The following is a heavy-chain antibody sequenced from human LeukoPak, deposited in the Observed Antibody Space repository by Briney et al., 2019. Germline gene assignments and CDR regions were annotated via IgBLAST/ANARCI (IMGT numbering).Heavy chain of an antibody. Sequence: SQTLSLTCTVSGGSISSGGYYWSWIRQHPGKGLEWIGYIYYSGSTYYNPSLKSRVTISVDTSKNQFSLKLSSVTAADTAVYYCARVGSQTTNLNWFDPWGQGTLVTVSS. CDR2: IYYSGST. V-gene: IGHV4-31*03. CDR3: ARVGSQTTNLNWFDP. J-gene: IGHJ5*02. CDR1: GGSISSGGYY. D-gene: IGHD3-10*01.